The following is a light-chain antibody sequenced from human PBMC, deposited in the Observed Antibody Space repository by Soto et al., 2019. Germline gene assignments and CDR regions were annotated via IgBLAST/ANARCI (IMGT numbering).Light chain of an antibody. CDR3: QQRHMWPIT. Sequence: TQSPSSLSASVGDRVTITCQASQNINNSLAWYLHKPGQAPRLLIYAASSRAAGIPDRFSGSGSGTDFTLTISSLEPEDSAVYYCQQRHMWPITFGQGTRLEIK. V-gene: IGKV3-11*01. CDR2: AAS. J-gene: IGKJ5*01. CDR1: QNINNS.